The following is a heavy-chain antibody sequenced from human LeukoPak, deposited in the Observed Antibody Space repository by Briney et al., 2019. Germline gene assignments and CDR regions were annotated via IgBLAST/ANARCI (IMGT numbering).Heavy chain of an antibody. CDR3: ARGGGSYVFDY. Sequence: GGSLRLSCAASGFTFSSYAMSWVRQAPGKGLEWVSAISGSGGSTYYPDSVKGRFTTSRDNSKNTLYLQMNSLRAEDTAVYYCARGGGSYVFDYWGQGTLVTASS. J-gene: IGHJ4*02. CDR1: GFTFSSYA. D-gene: IGHD1-26*01. V-gene: IGHV3-23*01. CDR2: ISGSGGST.